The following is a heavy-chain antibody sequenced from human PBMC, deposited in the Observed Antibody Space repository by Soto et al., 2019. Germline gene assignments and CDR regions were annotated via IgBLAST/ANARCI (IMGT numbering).Heavy chain of an antibody. CDR2: ISSSGSTI. D-gene: IGHD3-9*01. V-gene: IGHV3-11*01. Sequence: PGGSLRLSCAASGFTFSDYYMSWIRQAPGKGLEWVSYISSSGSTIYYADSVKGRFTISRDNAKNSLYLQMNSLRAEDTAVYYCARDQDPYDILTGYLVAPGYWDQGTLVTVS. J-gene: IGHJ4*02. CDR1: GFTFSDYY. CDR3: ARDQDPYDILTGYLVAPGY.